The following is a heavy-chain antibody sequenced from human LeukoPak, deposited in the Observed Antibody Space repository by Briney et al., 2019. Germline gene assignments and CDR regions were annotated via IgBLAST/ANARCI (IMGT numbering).Heavy chain of an antibody. D-gene: IGHD3-22*01. Sequence: GGSLRLSCAASGFTFSSYGMHWVRQASGKGLEWVGRIRSKTNSYATAYAASVKGRFTISRDDSKNTAYLQMNSLKTEDTAVYYCTTSNYYDSSGYAYWGQGTLVTVSS. CDR2: IRSKTNSYAT. CDR3: TTSNYYDSSGYAY. CDR1: GFTFSSYG. V-gene: IGHV3-73*01. J-gene: IGHJ4*02.